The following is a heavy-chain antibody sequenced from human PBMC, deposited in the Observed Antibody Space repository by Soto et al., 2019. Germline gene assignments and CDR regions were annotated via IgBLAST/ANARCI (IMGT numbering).Heavy chain of an antibody. CDR1: GGTFGSYA. Sequence: VQVSCRASGGTFGSYAISWVRQAPGRGLEWMGGIIPIFGTANYAQKFQRRVTITADESTSTAYMVLSSLRSEDKAVYYCARRGSLAKSQTSAFDIWGQGTTVTVSS. J-gene: IGHJ3*02. CDR3: ARRGSLAKSQTSAFDI. D-gene: IGHD1-1*01. V-gene: IGHV1-69*13. CDR2: IIPIFGTA.